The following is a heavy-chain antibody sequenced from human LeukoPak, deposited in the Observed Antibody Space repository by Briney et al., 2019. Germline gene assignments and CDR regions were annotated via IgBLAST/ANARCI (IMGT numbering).Heavy chain of an antibody. CDR3: ARALRRYKYDYPSPDY. V-gene: IGHV3-7*03. CDR1: GFTFSSYY. Sequence: GWSLRLSCAASGFTFSSYYMTWVRQAAGKGLEWVATIKDDGSEDYYLDSVKGRFTISRDKAKSSMWLQMNSLRAEDTALYYCARALRRYKYDYPSPDYWGKGTLVTVSS. J-gene: IGHJ4*02. CDR2: IKDDGSED. D-gene: IGHD3-16*01.